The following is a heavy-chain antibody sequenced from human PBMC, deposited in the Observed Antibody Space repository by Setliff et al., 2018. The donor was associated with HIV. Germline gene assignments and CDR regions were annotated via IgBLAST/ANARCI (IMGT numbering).Heavy chain of an antibody. J-gene: IGHJ4*02. Sequence: SETLSLTCTVSGGSVNDFYCNWIRQPPGKGPEWLGYIHSSGSTIYNPSLKSRITISLDTSKEQFSLELSSATAADTAVYYCATLDHSGGNFLAYWGQGSPVTVSS. V-gene: IGHV4-4*09. D-gene: IGHD2-21*02. CDR2: IHSSGST. CDR3: ATLDHSGGNFLAY. CDR1: GGSVNDFY.